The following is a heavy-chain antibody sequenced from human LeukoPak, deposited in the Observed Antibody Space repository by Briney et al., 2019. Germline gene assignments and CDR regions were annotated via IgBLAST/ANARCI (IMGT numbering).Heavy chain of an antibody. V-gene: IGHV4-59*13. CDR2: IYNSGTT. CDR1: GGSISIYY. J-gene: IGHJ3*02. CDR3: ARDYSRDGFDI. Sequence: SETLSLTCSVFGGSISIYYWNWIRQPPGKGLEWIGNIYNSGTTTINPSLKSRVTMSVDTSKSQFSLKLSDVTPADTASYYCARDYSRDGFDIWGQGKLVIVSS. D-gene: IGHD2-21*01.